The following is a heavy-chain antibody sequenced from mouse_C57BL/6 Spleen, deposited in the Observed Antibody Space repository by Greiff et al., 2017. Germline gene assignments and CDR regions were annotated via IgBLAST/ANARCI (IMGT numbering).Heavy chain of an antibody. V-gene: IGHV1-55*01. CDR3: ARGYYGSSYWYFDV. CDR2: IYPGSGST. Sequence: QVQLQQPGAELVKPGASVKMSCKASGYTFTSYRITWVKQRPGQGLEWIGDIYPGSGSTNYNEKFKSKATLTVDTSSSTAYMQLSSLTSEDSAVYYCARGYYGSSYWYFDVWGTGTTVTVSS. CDR1: GYTFTSYR. D-gene: IGHD1-1*01. J-gene: IGHJ1*03.